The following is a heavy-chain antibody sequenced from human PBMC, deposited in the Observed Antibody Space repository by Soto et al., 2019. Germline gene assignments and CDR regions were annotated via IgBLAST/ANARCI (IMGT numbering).Heavy chain of an antibody. CDR2: IKEDGSEK. Sequence: GGSLRLSCAASGFTFSSYWMTWVRQAPGKGLEWVANIKEDGSEKYYVGSVKGRFTVSRDNAKSSLFLQMDSLRAEDTAIYYCGRRKKLDYWGQGALVTVSS. CDR1: GFTFSSYW. V-gene: IGHV3-7*01. J-gene: IGHJ4*02. CDR3: GRRKKLDY.